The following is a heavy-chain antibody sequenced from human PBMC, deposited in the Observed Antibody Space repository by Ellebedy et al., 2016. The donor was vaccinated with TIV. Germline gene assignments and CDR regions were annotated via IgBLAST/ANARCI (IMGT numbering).Heavy chain of an antibody. Sequence: ESLKISCIVSGASFSSRSYYWGWIRQPPGKGLEWIGNIYYSGSTYYSPSLKSRVTISVDTSKNQFSLKLSSVTAADTAVYYCARVRSSAFEIWGQGTMVTVSS. CDR1: GASFSSRSYY. CDR2: IYYSGST. J-gene: IGHJ3*02. V-gene: IGHV4-39*07. CDR3: ARVRSSAFEI.